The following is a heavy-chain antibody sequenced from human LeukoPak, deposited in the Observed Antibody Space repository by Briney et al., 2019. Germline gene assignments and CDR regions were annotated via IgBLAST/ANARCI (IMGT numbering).Heavy chain of an antibody. J-gene: IGHJ4*02. CDR1: GFPFSAYS. Sequence: GGSLRLSCAASGFPFSAYSMNWVRQAPAKGLEWVSSISGSSSYMFYADSVKGRFTISRDNAKNSLYLQMNSLRAEDTAVYYCAKAYYDSSGSSYYFDYWGQGTLVTVSS. CDR2: ISGSSSYM. V-gene: IGHV3-21*01. D-gene: IGHD3-22*01. CDR3: AKAYYDSSGSSYYFDY.